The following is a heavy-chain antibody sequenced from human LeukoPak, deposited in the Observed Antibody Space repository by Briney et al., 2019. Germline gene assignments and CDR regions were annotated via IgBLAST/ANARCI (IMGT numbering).Heavy chain of an antibody. V-gene: IGHV4-59*08. J-gene: IGHJ3*02. CDR1: CGSITSHY. CDR2: IYYSGST. CDR3: ATLGTVVAAPDAFDI. D-gene: IGHD2-15*01. Sequence: ASETLSLTCSVSCGSITSHYWSWIRQPPGKGLEWIGYIYYSGSTNYNPSLKSRVTISVDMSKNQFSLKLSSVTAADTAVYYCATLGTVVAAPDAFDIWGQGTTVTVSS.